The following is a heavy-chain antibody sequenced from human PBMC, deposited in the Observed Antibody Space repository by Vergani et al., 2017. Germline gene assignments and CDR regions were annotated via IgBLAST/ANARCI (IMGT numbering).Heavy chain of an antibody. Sequence: QVQLQQWGAGLLKPSETLSLTCAVYGGSFSGYYWGWIRQPPGKGLGWIGSIYHSGSTHYNPSLKSLVTISVDTSKNDFSLKVTSVTAADTAVYYCTRQPQEGASGPPSVPTWGQGISVIVSS. V-gene: IGHV4-34*01. J-gene: IGHJ4*02. CDR2: IYHSGST. CDR3: TRQPQEGASGPPSVPT. D-gene: IGHD5-12*01. CDR1: GGSFSGYY.